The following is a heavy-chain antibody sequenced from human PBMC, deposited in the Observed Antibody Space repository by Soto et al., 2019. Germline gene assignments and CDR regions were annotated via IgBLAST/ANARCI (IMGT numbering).Heavy chain of an antibody. D-gene: IGHD6-19*01. CDR2: INSGGST. CDR3: ARDYGWGSTTYYGMDV. J-gene: IGHJ6*02. CDR1: GFSVSRYY. Sequence: EVQLMDTGGGLIQPGGSLRLSCAASGFSVSRYYMSWVRQAPGKGLESVSVINSGGSTYYAVSVKGGVTIYRNHYKNTLYLQMNSLGAEDTAVYYCARDYGWGSTTYYGMDVWGQGTTVTVSS. V-gene: IGHV3-53*02.